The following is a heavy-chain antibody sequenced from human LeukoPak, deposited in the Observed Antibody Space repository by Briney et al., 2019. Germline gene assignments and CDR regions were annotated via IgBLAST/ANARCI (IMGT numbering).Heavy chain of an antibody. CDR1: GLTFTIYA. Sequence: GGSLRFSCEASGLTFTIYAMTWVRQAPGKGLHYVSAISGSGGSTYYADSVKGRFTISRDNSKNTLYLQMSSLRAEDTAVYYCAKEDLYGSVKWFDPWGQGTLVTVSS. CDR3: AKEDLYGSVKWFDP. CDR2: ISGSGGST. V-gene: IGHV3-23*01. D-gene: IGHD3-10*01. J-gene: IGHJ5*02.